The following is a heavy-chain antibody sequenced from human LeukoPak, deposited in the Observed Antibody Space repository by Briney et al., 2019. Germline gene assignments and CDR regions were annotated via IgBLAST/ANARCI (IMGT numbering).Heavy chain of an antibody. CDR1: GFTFNNAW. CDR2: IRSKSDGGTT. J-gene: IGHJ4*02. Sequence: PGGSLRLSCTASGFTFNNAWMTWVRQAPGKGLEWVGRIRSKSDGGTTDYAAPVKGRFTISRDDSKDTLYLQMNSLKTEDTAVYYCFTRAVADWGQGTLVTVSS. CDR3: FTRAVAD. V-gene: IGHV3-15*01. D-gene: IGHD6-19*01.